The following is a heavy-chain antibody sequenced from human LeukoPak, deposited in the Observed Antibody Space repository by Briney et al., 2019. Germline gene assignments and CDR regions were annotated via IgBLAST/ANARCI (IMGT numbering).Heavy chain of an antibody. D-gene: IGHD3-3*01. V-gene: IGHV1-3*01. CDR3: ARGVVTPLGPFIDY. CDR1: GYTFTSYA. CDR2: INAGNGNT. J-gene: IGHJ4*02. Sequence: ASVKVSCKASGYTFTSYAMHWVRQAPGQRLEWMGWINAGNGNTKYSQKFQGRVTITRDTSASTAYMELSRLRSDDTAVYYCARGVVTPLGPFIDYWGQGTLVTVSS.